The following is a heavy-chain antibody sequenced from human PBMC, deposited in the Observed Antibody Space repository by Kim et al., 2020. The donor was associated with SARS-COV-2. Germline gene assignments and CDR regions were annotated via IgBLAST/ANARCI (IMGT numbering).Heavy chain of an antibody. CDR3: AKAESYSRGWYSY. J-gene: IGHJ4*02. Sequence: YAHSVKGRFTISRDNSKNTLYLQMNSLRGEDTAVYYCAKAESYSRGWYSYWGQGTLVTVST. V-gene: IGHV3-23*01. D-gene: IGHD6-19*01.